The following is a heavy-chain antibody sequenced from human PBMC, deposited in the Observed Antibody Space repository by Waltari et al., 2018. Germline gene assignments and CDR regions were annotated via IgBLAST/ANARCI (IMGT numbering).Heavy chain of an antibody. CDR2: IYHTGST. CDR3: ARATRIMITFGGVIAFDP. V-gene: IGHV4-39*01. D-gene: IGHD3-16*02. CDR1: GGSITNARYY. J-gene: IGHJ5*02. Sequence: QLQLQESGPRLVKPSETLSRTCTVSGGSITNARYYWGGIRQTPGKGLGWIGSIYHTGSTYYNPSIKTRVTVSQDTPKNQFSLRLTSVTAADTALYYCARATRIMITFGGVIAFDPWGRGTRVTVSS.